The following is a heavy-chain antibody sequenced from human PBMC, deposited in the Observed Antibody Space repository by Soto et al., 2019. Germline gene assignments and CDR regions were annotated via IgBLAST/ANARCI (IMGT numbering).Heavy chain of an antibody. D-gene: IGHD3-22*01. Sequence: SQTLSITCRVCGGSISTEYYSRNCIRHHPWKGLELVGSFYNIGSTHYNPYLKSRVTISVATSKNQFPVKLSSVTAADTAVYYCERGSAYYDSSGYDFDYWGQGTLVAVSS. CDR1: GGSISTEYYS. J-gene: IGHJ4*02. CDR3: ERGSAYYDSSGYDFDY. CDR2: FYNIGST. V-gene: IGHV4-31*02.